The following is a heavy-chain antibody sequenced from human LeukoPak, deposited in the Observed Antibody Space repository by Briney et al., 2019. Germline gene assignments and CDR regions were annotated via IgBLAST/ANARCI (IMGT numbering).Heavy chain of an antibody. J-gene: IGHJ4*02. CDR1: GFSFRDYP. D-gene: IGHD1-26*01. CDR3: AKVGGSGSYYAYYFDY. CDR2: ISAGADVI. V-gene: IGHV3-23*01. Sequence: PGGSLRLSCEAAGFSFRDYPMGWVRRASGKRLEWVSGISAGADVIFYADPVKGRFTISRDNSKNTLYLQMNSLRAEDTAVYYCAKVGGSGSYYAYYFDYWGQGTLVTVSS.